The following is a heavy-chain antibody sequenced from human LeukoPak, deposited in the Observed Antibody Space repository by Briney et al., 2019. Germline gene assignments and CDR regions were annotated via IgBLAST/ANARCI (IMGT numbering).Heavy chain of an antibody. CDR3: ARVSAPGPYSSSSRFDY. CDR1: GGSISSYY. Sequence: PSETLSLTCTVSGGSISSYYWSWIRQPAGKGLEWIGRIYTSGSTNYNPSLKSRVTMSVDTSKNQFSLKLSSVTAADTAVYYCARVSAPGPYSSSSRFDYWGQGTLVTVSS. J-gene: IGHJ4*02. D-gene: IGHD6-6*01. V-gene: IGHV4-4*07. CDR2: IYTSGST.